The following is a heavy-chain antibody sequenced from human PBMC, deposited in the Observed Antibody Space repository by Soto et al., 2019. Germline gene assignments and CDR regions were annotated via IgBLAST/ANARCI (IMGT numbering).Heavy chain of an antibody. CDR1: GFTFSSYA. D-gene: IGHD4-17*01. Sequence: GGSLRLSCAASGFTFSSYAMSWVRQAPGKGLEWVSGISGSGDSTYYADSVKGRFTISRDNSKNTLYLQMNSLRAEDTAVYYCAKAGYTVTTLYDYWGQGTLVTVSS. V-gene: IGHV3-23*01. J-gene: IGHJ4*02. CDR2: ISGSGDST. CDR3: AKAGYTVTTLYDY.